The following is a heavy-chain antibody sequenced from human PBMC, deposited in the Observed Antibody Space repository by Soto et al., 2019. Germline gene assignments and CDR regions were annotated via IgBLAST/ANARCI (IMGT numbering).Heavy chain of an antibody. D-gene: IGHD3-22*01. CDR3: AKDGRYYYDASGYFFDY. CDR1: GFTFATYA. CDR2: ISGSGGST. J-gene: IGHJ4*02. V-gene: IGHV3-23*01. Sequence: VQLLESGGGLVQPGGSLRLSCAASGFTFATYAMSWVRQAPGKGLEWVSLISGSGGSTYYADSVKGRFTISRDYSRNTVYLQMNSLSAEDTAVYFCAKDGRYYYDASGYFFDYWGQGTLVTVSS.